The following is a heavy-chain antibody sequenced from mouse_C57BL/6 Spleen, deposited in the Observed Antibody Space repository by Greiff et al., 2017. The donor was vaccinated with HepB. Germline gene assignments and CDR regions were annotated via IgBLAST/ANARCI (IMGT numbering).Heavy chain of an antibody. CDR1: GYTFTSYW. CDR2: IDPSDSYT. CDR3: ARSVIYSAIDY. J-gene: IGHJ4*01. V-gene: IGHV1-50*01. Sequence: VKLQQPGAELVKPGASVKLSCKASGYTFTSYWMQWVKQRPGQGLEWIGEIDPSDSYTNYNQKFKGKATLTVDTSSSTAYMQLSSLTSEDSAVYYCARSVIYSAIDYWGQGTSVTVSS.